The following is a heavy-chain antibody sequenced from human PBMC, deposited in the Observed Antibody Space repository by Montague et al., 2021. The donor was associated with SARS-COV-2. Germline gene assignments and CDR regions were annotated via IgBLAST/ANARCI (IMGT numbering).Heavy chain of an antibody. D-gene: IGHD2-2*02. J-gene: IGHJ5*02. CDR3: ARQGGPPGIPWFDP. CDR1: GGSFSGTSYY. V-gene: IGHV4-39*01. CDR2: IHHSGTT. Sequence: SETLSLTCTVSGGSFSGTSYYWAWMCQPPGKGLEWIVNIHHSGTTFHNLSLKSRVTISVNTSKNEVSLKLNSVTAADTAVYYCARQGGPPGIPWFDPWGQGTLVTVSS.